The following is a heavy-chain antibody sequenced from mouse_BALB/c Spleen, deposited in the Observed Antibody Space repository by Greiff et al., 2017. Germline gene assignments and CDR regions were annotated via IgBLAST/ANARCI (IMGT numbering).Heavy chain of an antibody. CDR1: GYSFTSYW. CDR2: IYPGNSDT. Sequence: EVQLQQSGTVLARPGASVKMSCKASGYSFTSYWMHWVKQRPGQGLEWIGAIYPGNSDTSYNQKFKGKAKLTAVTSASTAYMELSSLTNEDSAVYYCTRKLGPGYFDYWGQGTTLTVSS. J-gene: IGHJ2*01. V-gene: IGHV1-5*01. D-gene: IGHD4-1*01. CDR3: TRKLGPGYFDY.